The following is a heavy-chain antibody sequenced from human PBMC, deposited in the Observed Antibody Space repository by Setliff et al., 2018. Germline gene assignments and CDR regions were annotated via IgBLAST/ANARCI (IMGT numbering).Heavy chain of an antibody. CDR2: TIPIFGTA. CDR1: GGTFSSYG. Sequence: SVKVSCKASGGTFSSYGISWGRQAPGHGLEWMGGTIPIFGTANYAQHFQGRLTMTEDTSTDTASMELSSLRSEDTAVYYCATGFLRYDILTGYYQRPHYFEYWGQGTLVTVSS. D-gene: IGHD3-9*01. J-gene: IGHJ4*02. V-gene: IGHV1-69*06. CDR3: ATGFLRYDILTGYYQRPHYFEY.